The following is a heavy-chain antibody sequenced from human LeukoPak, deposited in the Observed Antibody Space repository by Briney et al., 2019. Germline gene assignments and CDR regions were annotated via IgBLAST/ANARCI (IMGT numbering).Heavy chain of an antibody. D-gene: IGHD5-24*01. CDR1: GFTFSSYS. J-gene: IGHJ6*03. CDR3: AREMATINYYYYYYMDV. Sequence: GGSLRLSCAASGFTFSSYSMNWVRQAPGKGLEWVSSISSSSSYIYYADSVKGRFTISRDNAKNSLYLQMNSLRAEDTAVYYCAREMATINYYYYYYMDVWGKGTTVTISS. V-gene: IGHV3-21*01. CDR2: ISSSSSYI.